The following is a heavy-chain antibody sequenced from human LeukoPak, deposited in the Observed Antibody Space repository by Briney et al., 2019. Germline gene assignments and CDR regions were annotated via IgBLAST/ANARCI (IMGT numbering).Heavy chain of an antibody. CDR1: GFTFSSYW. D-gene: IGHD3-22*01. Sequence: GGSLRLSCAASGFTFSSYWMHWVRPAPGKGLVWVSRIKSDGSARYADAVKGRFTVSRDNAKNTVSLQMNSLRAEDTGVYYCARAPSEIGGYYPEYFRHWGQGTLVIVSS. V-gene: IGHV3-74*01. J-gene: IGHJ1*01. CDR3: ARAPSEIGGYYPEYFRH. CDR2: IKSDGSA.